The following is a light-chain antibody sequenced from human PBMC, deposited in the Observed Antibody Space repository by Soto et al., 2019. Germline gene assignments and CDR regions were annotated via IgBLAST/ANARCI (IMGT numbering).Light chain of an antibody. CDR1: QSISSY. Sequence: DVQMTQSPSSLSASVGARVTITCRASQSISSYLNWYQQKPGKAPKLLIYAASTLQSGVPSRFSGSGSGTDFTLTISSLQPEDFATYYCQHADSFPLITFGQGTRLEIK. J-gene: IGKJ5*01. CDR3: QHADSFPLIT. CDR2: AAS. V-gene: IGKV1-39*01.